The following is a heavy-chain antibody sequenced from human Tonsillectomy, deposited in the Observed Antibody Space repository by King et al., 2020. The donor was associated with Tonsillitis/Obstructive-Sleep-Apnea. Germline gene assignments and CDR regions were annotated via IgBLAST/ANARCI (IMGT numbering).Heavy chain of an antibody. CDR1: GGSISSYY. Sequence: QLQESGPGLVKPSETLSLTCTVSGGSISSYYWSWIRQPPGKGLEWFGYIYYSGSTNYNPSLKSRVTISVDTSKNQYSLKLRSLTAADTAVYYCARSPLRFLEWLPTPVVYFDYWGQGTLVTVSS. CDR3: ARSPLRFLEWLPTPVVYFDY. D-gene: IGHD3-3*01. J-gene: IGHJ4*02. V-gene: IGHV4-59*01. CDR2: IYYSGST.